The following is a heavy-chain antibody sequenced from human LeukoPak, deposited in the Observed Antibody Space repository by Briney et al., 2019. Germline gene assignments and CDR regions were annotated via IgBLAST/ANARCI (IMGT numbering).Heavy chain of an antibody. J-gene: IGHJ6*02. V-gene: IGHV3-7*01. D-gene: IGHD2-21*02. CDR2: IKQDGSEK. CDR3: ARYCGGDCYGMDV. Sequence: TGGSLRLSCTASGFTFSSYWMSWVRQAPGKGLEWVANIKQDGSEKDYVDSVKGRITISRDNPKNSLYLQMNSLRAEDTAVYYCARYCGGDCYGMDVWGQGTTVTVSS. CDR1: GFTFSSYW.